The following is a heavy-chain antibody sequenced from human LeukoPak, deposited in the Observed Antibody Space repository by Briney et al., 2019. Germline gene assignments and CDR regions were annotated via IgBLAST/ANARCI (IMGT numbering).Heavy chain of an antibody. CDR3: ARELSGSQRDY. D-gene: IGHD1-26*01. CDR2: IKQDGSEK. V-gene: IGHV3-7*01. Sequence: GGSLRLSCAASGFSFSGYWMSWVRQAPGKGLEWVANIKQDGSEKYYVDSVKGRFTISRDNAKNSLYLQMKSLRAEDTAVYFCARELSGSQRDYWGQGTLVTVSS. CDR1: GFSFSGYW. J-gene: IGHJ4*02.